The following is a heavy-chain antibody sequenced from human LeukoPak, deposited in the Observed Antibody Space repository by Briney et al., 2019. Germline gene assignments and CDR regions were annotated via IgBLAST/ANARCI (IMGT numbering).Heavy chain of an antibody. CDR3: AKDSWSSGFFDY. V-gene: IGHV3-30*18. Sequence: GSLRLSCAASGLSFTDYYMSWIRQAPGKGLEWVAVISYDGSNKYYADSVKGRFTISRDNSKNTLYLQMNSLRAEDTAVYYCAKDSWSSGFFDYWGQGTLVTVSS. D-gene: IGHD3-22*01. CDR2: ISYDGSNK. J-gene: IGHJ4*02. CDR1: GLSFTDYY.